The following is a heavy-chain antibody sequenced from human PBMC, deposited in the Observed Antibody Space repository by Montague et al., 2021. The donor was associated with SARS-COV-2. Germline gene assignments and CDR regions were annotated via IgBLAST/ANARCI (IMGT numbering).Heavy chain of an antibody. CDR3: ATTPAYRSGWSLAY. D-gene: IGHD6-19*01. V-gene: IGHV4-59*08. J-gene: IGHJ4*02. CDR1: GGSISDYY. Sequence: SETLSLTCTVSGGSISDYYWSWIRQPPGKGLEWIGNVYYSGSTTYKPSLKSRVTMSVDTSKNQFSLKLSSVTAADTAVYYCATTPAYRSGWSLAYWGQGTLVTVSS. CDR2: VYYSGST.